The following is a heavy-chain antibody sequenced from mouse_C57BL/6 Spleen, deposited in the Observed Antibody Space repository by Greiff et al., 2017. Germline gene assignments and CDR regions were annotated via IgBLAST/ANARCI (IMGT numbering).Heavy chain of an antibody. D-gene: IGHD2-5*01. CDR3: ARTYYSNLYYAMDD. J-gene: IGHJ4*01. Sequence: VQLQQSGAELVKPGASVKISCKASGYAFSSYWMNWVKQRPGKGLEWIGQIYPGDGDTNYNGKFKGKATLTADKSSSTAYMQLSSLTSEDSAVYFCARTYYSNLYYAMDDWGQGTSVTVSS. V-gene: IGHV1-80*01. CDR1: GYAFSSYW. CDR2: IYPGDGDT.